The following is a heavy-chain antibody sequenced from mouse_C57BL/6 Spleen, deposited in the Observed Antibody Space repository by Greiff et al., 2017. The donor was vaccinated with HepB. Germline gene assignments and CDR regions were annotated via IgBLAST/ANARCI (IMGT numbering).Heavy chain of an antibody. Sequence: QVQLQQSGAELVKPGASVKMSCKASGYTFTSYWITWVKQRPGQGLEWIGDIYPGSGSTNYNEKFKSKATLTVDTSSSTAYMQLSSLTSEDSAVYYCARWRSYYGSSWYFDVWGTGTTVTVSS. J-gene: IGHJ1*03. CDR2: IYPGSGST. V-gene: IGHV1-55*01. CDR1: GYTFTSYW. D-gene: IGHD1-1*01. CDR3: ARWRSYYGSSWYFDV.